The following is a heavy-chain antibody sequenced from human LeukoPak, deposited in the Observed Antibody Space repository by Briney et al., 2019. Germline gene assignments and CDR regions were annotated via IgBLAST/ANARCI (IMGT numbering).Heavy chain of an antibody. CDR1: GYTFTSYA. V-gene: IGHV1-3*01. J-gene: IGHJ6*02. D-gene: IGHD3-10*01. CDR2: INAGNGNT. Sequence: ASVKVSCKASGYTFTSYAMHWVRQAPGQRLEWMGWINAGNGNTNYAQKLQGRVTMTTDTSTSTAYMELRSLRSDDTAVYYCARDRVQGRPFRNRYYYGMDVWGQGTTVTVSS. CDR3: ARDRVQGRPFRNRYYYGMDV.